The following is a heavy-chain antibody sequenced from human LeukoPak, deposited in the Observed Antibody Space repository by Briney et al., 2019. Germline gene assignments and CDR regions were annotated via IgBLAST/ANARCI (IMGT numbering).Heavy chain of an antibody. Sequence: PGGSLRLSCAASGFTVSSNYMSRVRQAPGKGLEWVSVIYSGGSTYYADSVKGRFTISRDNSKNTLYLQMGSLRAEDMAVYYCVNYGMDVWGQGTTVTVSS. CDR2: IYSGGST. CDR3: VNYGMDV. V-gene: IGHV3-66*01. J-gene: IGHJ6*02. CDR1: GFTVSSNY.